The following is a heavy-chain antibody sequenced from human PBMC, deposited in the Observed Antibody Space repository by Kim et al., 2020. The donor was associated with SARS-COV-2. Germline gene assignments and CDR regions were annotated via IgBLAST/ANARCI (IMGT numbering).Heavy chain of an antibody. Sequence: GGSLRLSCAVSGFRFNDYAMCWVRQAPGRGLEWVSAIYSDGSSTYYADSVKGRFTISRDNSKNTLYLQMNSLRVEDTALYYCAKWPYSSGWGRFDYWGQGTLLTVSS. V-gene: IGHV3-23*03. CDR1: GFRFNDYA. CDR3: AKWPYSSGWGRFDY. J-gene: IGHJ4*02. D-gene: IGHD6-19*01. CDR2: IYSDGSST.